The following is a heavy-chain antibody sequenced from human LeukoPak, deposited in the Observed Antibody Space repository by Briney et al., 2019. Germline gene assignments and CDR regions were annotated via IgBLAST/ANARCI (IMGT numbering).Heavy chain of an antibody. V-gene: IGHV3-30*09. CDR1: GFTFSTYA. CDR3: ARGSPPDY. J-gene: IGHJ4*02. Sequence: PGRSLRLSCAASGFTFSTYAMFWVRQAPGKGLEWVAVISYDGSDEYYADFVKGRFAISRDNSRNTLYLQMSSLRVEDTAVYYCARGSPPDYWGQGTLVTVSS. CDR2: ISYDGSDE.